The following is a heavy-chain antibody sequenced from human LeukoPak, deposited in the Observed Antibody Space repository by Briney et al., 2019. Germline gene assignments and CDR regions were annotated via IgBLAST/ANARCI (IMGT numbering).Heavy chain of an antibody. CDR1: GFTVSSNY. Sequence: GGSLRLSCAASGFTVSSNYMSWVRQAPGKGLEWVSVIYSGGSTYYADSVKGRFTISRDNSKNTLYLQMYSLRAEDTAVYYCARDRGSYGRHFDYWGQGTLVTVPS. J-gene: IGHJ4*02. CDR3: ARDRGSYGRHFDY. D-gene: IGHD1-26*01. CDR2: IYSGGST. V-gene: IGHV3-66*01.